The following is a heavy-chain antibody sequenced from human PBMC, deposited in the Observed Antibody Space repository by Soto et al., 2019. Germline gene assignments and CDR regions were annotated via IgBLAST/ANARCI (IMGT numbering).Heavy chain of an antibody. CDR1: GFTFSSYA. V-gene: IGHV3-23*01. D-gene: IGHD3-10*01. CDR3: AKDVLELPWFGELGY. J-gene: IGHJ4*02. CDR2: ISGSGGST. Sequence: GGSLRLSCAASGFTFSSYAMSWVRQAPGKGLKWVSAISGSGGSTYYADSVKGRFTISRDNAKNTLYLQMISLRAEDTAVYYCAKDVLELPWFGELGYWGQGTLVTVSS.